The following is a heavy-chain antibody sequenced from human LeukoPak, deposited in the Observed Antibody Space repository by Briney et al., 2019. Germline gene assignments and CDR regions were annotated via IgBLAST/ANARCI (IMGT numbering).Heavy chain of an antibody. Sequence: GASVKVSCKVSGNTLTELSMHWVRQVPGKGLEWMGGFDPEHSETIYAQKFQGRVTMTEDTSTDTAYMELSSLKSEDTAVYYCATEADGSLTVWGKGTMVTVSS. CDR2: FDPEHSET. CDR3: ATEADGSLTV. J-gene: IGHJ6*04. V-gene: IGHV1-24*01. CDR1: GNTLTELS. D-gene: IGHD3-10*01.